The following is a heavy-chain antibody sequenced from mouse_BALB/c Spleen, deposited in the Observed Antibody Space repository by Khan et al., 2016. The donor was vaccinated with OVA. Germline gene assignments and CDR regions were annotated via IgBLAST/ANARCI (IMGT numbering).Heavy chain of an antibody. D-gene: IGHD2-14*01. CDR1: GYTFTSYD. Sequence: QVQLKESGAELVKPGTSVKLSCKASGYTFTSYDINWVRQRPEQGLDWIGWIFPEDGSTKYNEKFKGKATLTTAKSSSTAYMQLSRLTSEDSAVYVCARGGYGGFAYWGQGTLVTVSA. J-gene: IGHJ3*01. V-gene: IGHV1-85*01. CDR3: ARGGYGGFAY. CDR2: IFPEDGST.